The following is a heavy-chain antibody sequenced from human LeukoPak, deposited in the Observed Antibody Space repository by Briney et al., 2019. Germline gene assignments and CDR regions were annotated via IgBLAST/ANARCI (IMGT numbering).Heavy chain of an antibody. V-gene: IGHV4-59*01. CDR3: ARDGYNSCAFDI. J-gene: IGHJ3*02. D-gene: IGHD5-24*01. CDR2: IYYSGST. Sequence: SETLSLTCTVSGGSISSYYWSWIRQPPGKGLEWIGYIYYSGSTNYNPSLKSRVTISVDTSKNQFSLKLSSVTAADTAVYYCARDGYNSCAFDIWGQGTMVTVSS. CDR1: GGSISSYY.